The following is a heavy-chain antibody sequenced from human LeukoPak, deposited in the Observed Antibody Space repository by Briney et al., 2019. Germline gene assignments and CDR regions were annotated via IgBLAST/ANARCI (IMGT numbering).Heavy chain of an antibody. Sequence: SETLSLTCTVSGGSISSGDYYWSWIRQPPGKGLEWIGYIYYSGSTYYNPSLKRRVTTSVDTSKNQFSLKLSSVTAADTAVYYCARHKGLNHLVPMDYWGQGTLVTVSS. CDR2: IYYSGST. CDR3: ARHKGLNHLVPMDY. J-gene: IGHJ4*02. V-gene: IGHV4-30-4*01. CDR1: GGSISSGDYY. D-gene: IGHD6-13*01.